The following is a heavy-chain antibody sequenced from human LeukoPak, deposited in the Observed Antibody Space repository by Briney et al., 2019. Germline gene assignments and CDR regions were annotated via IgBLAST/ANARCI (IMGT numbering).Heavy chain of an antibody. CDR1: GGSTSSSSYY. CDR3: ARHPPNWGIKYFDL. Sequence: KPSETLSLTCTVSGGSTSSSSYYWGWIRQPPGKGLEWIGSIYYSGSTYYNPSLKSRVTISVDTSKNQFSLKLSSVTAADTAVYYCARHPPNWGIKYFDLWGRGTLVTVSS. CDR2: IYYSGST. V-gene: IGHV4-39*01. D-gene: IGHD7-27*01. J-gene: IGHJ2*01.